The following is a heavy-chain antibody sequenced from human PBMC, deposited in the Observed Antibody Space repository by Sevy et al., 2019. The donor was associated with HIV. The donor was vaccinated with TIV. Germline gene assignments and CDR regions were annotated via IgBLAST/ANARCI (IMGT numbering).Heavy chain of an antibody. V-gene: IGHV1-2*06. J-gene: IGHJ4*02. CDR2: INPNRGAT. D-gene: IGHD6-19*01. Sequence: ASVKVSCQASGYTFINYFLHWVRQAPGQGLEWMGRINPNRGATNYAKKFQGRFTMTRDTSITTAYMDLSRLGSDDTALYYGAREEQWGGHSYDFWGQGTLVTVSS. CDR3: AREEQWGGHSYDF. CDR1: GYTFINYF.